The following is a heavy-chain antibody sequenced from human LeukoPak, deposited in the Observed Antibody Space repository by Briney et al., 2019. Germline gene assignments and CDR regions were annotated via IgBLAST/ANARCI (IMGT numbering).Heavy chain of an antibody. CDR2: RNPNSGNT. CDR3: ARGRLPGIAVVIWFDP. D-gene: IGHD6-19*01. J-gene: IGHJ5*02. Sequence: ASVKVSFKASGYTFTSYDINWVRQATGQGLEWMGWRNPNSGNTGYAQKFQGRVTMTRNTSISTAYMELSSLRSEDTAVYYCARGRLPGIAVVIWFDPWGQGTLVTVSS. CDR1: GYTFTSYD. V-gene: IGHV1-8*01.